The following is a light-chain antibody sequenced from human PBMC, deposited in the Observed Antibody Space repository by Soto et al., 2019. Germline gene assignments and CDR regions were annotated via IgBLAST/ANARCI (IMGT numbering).Light chain of an antibody. Sequence: EIVMTQSPAALSLSPGERVTLPCRASQAVATSLAWYQFRPGQAPRLLIYGASIRATGVPDRFSGSGSGTEFTLTISSLLSEDFAIYFCQHYNGWPLFGGGTKVEIK. J-gene: IGKJ4*01. V-gene: IGKV3-15*01. CDR2: GAS. CDR1: QAVATS. CDR3: QHYNGWPL.